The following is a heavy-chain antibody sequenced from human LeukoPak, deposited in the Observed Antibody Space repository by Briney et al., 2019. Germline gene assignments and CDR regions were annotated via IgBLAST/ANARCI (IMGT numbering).Heavy chain of an antibody. V-gene: IGHV4-34*01. CDR2: INHSGYP. CDR3: TRAVAGHPD. J-gene: IGHJ4*02. D-gene: IGHD1-14*01. Sequence: PSETLSLTCGVSGVPFSNYYWSWVRQSPREGVEWIGEINHSGYPNYNPSLKSRVTMSIDTSKNQFSLKLTSVTGADAGVYYCTRAVAGHPDWGQGTLVTVSS. CDR1: GVPFSNYY.